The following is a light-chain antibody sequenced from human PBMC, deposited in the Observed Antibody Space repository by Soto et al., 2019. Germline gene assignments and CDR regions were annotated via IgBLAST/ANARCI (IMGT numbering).Light chain of an antibody. CDR3: QQYAIYPYT. Sequence: DIQMTQSPSSLSASVGDRVTITCRASRSISDSLAWYQQKPGRAPNLLIFDASRLQSGVPSRFSGSGAGTEFALTVSNLQPDDFAAHSGQQYAIYPYTFGQGTKLESK. V-gene: IGKV1-5*01. CDR1: RSISDS. CDR2: DAS. J-gene: IGKJ2*01.